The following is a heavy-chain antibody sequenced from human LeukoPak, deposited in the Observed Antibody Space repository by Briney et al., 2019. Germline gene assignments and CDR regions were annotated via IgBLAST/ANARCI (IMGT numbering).Heavy chain of an antibody. J-gene: IGHJ5*02. CDR2: IYYGGST. CDR1: GGSISSSDYY. CDR3: ARALGYCSGGSCTRGYNWFDP. Sequence: SETLSLTCTVSGGSISSSDYYWGWIRQPPGKGLEWIGSIYYGGSTYYNPSLKSRVTISVDTSMNQFSLKLSFVTTADTAVYYRARALGYCSGGSCTRGYNWFDPWGQGTLVTVPS. D-gene: IGHD2-15*01. V-gene: IGHV4-39*01.